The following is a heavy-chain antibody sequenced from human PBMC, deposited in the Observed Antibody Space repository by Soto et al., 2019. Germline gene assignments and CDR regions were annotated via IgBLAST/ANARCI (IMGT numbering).Heavy chain of an antibody. CDR3: AAGDAYGGPWGFDY. CDR2: IIPIYGTA. CDR1: GGTFSSYA. V-gene: IGHV1-69*12. Sequence: QVQLVQSGAEVKKPGSSVKVSCKASGGTFSSYAISWVRQSPGQGLEWMGGIIPIYGTANYAQKFQGRVTLTADESTSTAYMELSSLRSEDTAVYYCAAGDAYGGPWGFDYWGQGTLVTVSS. J-gene: IGHJ4*02. D-gene: IGHD4-17*01.